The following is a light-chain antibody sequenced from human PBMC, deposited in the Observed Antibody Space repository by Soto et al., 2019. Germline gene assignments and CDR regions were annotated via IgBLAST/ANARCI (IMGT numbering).Light chain of an antibody. J-gene: IGLJ3*02. Sequence: QSVLTQPPSVSGAPGQRVTISCTGSSSNIGAGYDVHWYQQLPGTAPKLLIYGNSNRPSGVPDRFSGSKSGTSASLAITGLQAEDEADYYCQSYDSRYLVFGGGTQLTVL. CDR2: GNS. CDR1: SSNIGAGYD. V-gene: IGLV1-40*01. CDR3: QSYDSRYLV.